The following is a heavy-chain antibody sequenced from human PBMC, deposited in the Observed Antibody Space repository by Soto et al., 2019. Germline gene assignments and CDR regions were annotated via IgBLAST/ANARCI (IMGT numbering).Heavy chain of an antibody. CDR2: INSDGSST. CDR3: ARTRFSSWRTDFDY. Sequence: GSLRLSCAASGVTFSSYWMHWVRQAPGKGLVWVSRINSDGSSTSYADSVKGRFTISRDNAKNTLYLQMNSLRAEDTAVYYCARTRFSSWRTDFDYWGQGTLVTVSS. V-gene: IGHV3-74*01. J-gene: IGHJ4*02. CDR1: GVTFSSYW. D-gene: IGHD6-13*01.